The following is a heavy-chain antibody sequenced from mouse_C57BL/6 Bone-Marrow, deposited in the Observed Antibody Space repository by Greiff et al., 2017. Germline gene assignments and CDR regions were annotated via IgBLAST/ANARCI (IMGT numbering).Heavy chain of an antibody. CDR2: IRNKANGYTT. V-gene: IGHV7-3*01. CDR1: GFTFTDYY. Sequence: EVPLVESGGGLVQPGGSLSLSCAASGFTFTDYYMSWVRQPPGTALEWLGFIRNKANGYTTEYSASVKGRFTISRDNSQSILYLQMNALRAEDSATYYCARLGTTMDYWGQGTSVTVSS. J-gene: IGHJ4*01. CDR3: ARLGTTMDY. D-gene: IGHD2-3*01.